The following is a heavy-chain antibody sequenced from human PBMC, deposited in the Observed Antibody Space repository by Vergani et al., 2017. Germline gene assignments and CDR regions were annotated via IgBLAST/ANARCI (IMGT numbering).Heavy chain of an antibody. V-gene: IGHV3-49*03. Sequence: EVQLVESGGGLVQPGRSLRLSCTASGFTFGDYAMSWFRQAPGKGLEWVGFIRSKAYGGTTEYAASVKGRFTISSDDSKSIAYLQMNSLKTEDTAVYYCTRPVDTAMTAPFLVSVLRRSSGIGWWFDPWGQGTLVTVSS. CDR2: IRSKAYGGTT. J-gene: IGHJ5*02. D-gene: IGHD5-18*01. CDR1: GFTFGDYA. CDR3: TRPVDTAMTAPFLVSVLRRSSGIGWWFDP.